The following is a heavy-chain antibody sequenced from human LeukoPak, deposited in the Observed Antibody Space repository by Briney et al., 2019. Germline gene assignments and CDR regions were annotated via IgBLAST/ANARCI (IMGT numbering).Heavy chain of an antibody. Sequence: SETLSLTCTVSGGSISSGSYYWSWIRQPAGKGLEWIGRIYTSGSTNYNPSLKSRVTISVDTSKNQFSLKLSSVTAADTAVYYCARQHFGGSYVTFMRVVGPSDYWGQGTLVTVSS. V-gene: IGHV4-61*02. CDR2: IYTSGST. J-gene: IGHJ4*02. CDR1: GGSISSGSYY. D-gene: IGHD1-26*01. CDR3: ARQHFGGSYVTFMRVVGPSDY.